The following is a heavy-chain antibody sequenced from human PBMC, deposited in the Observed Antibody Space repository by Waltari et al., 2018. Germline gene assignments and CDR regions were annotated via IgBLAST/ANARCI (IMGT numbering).Heavy chain of an antibody. J-gene: IGHJ4*02. V-gene: IGHV3-23*01. D-gene: IGHD5-18*01. CDR1: GFTFSNYA. CDR2: ISGSGDNT. CDR3: AKVDGYGYFFDY. Sequence: EVQLLESGGGLVQPGGSLRLSCAASGFTFSNYAMSWVRQAPGKGLEWVSGISGSGDNTYYAASVKGRFTISRDNKNTLYLQMNSLRAEDTAIYYCAKVDGYGYFFDYWGQGTLVTVSS.